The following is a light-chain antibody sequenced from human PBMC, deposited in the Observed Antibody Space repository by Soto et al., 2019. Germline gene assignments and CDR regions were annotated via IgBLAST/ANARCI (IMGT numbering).Light chain of an antibody. V-gene: IGKV3-15*01. CDR1: QSVRTH. J-gene: IGKJ4*01. CDR3: QHYNNLLG. CDR2: GAS. Sequence: EIVMTQSPATLSVSPGERVTLSCRASQSVRTHLAWYQQKPGQAPRPLIYGASTRATGVPARFSGSGSGTEFTLTISSLQSEDFAVYYCQHYNNLLGFGGGTKVEIK.